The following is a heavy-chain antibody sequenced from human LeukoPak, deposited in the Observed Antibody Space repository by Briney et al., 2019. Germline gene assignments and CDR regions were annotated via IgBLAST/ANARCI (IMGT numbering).Heavy chain of an antibody. Sequence: GASVKVSCKASGYSFTSYYMHWVRQAPGQGLEWMGWINPNSGGTNYAQKFQGRVTMTRDTSISTGCMELSRLGSDDTAVYYCARGRGYSRGTFDYWGQGTLVTVSS. J-gene: IGHJ4*02. CDR2: INPNSGGT. V-gene: IGHV1-2*02. CDR3: ARGRGYSRGTFDY. D-gene: IGHD5-18*01. CDR1: GYSFTSYY.